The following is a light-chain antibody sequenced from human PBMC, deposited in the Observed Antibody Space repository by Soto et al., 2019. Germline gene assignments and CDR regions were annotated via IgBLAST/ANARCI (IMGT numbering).Light chain of an antibody. CDR1: QSVSSN. J-gene: IGKJ1*01. V-gene: IGKV3-15*01. CDR3: QQYNNWPPEGT. Sequence: EIVMTQSPATLSVSPGERATLSCRASQSVSSNLAWYQQKPGQSPRLLIYGASTRATGIPARFGGGGSGTEFTLTIRGLQSEDFAVYYCQQYNNWPPEGTFGQGTMGEIK. CDR2: GAS.